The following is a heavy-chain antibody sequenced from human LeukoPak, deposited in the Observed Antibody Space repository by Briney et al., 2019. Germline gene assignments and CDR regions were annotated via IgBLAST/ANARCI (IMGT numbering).Heavy chain of an antibody. CDR3: ARDPYDSSGYYYPSWFDP. CDR2: IYYSGST. CDR1: GGSISSSSYY. D-gene: IGHD3-22*01. Sequence: SETLSLTCTVSGGSISSSSYYWGWIRQPPGKGLEWIGSIYYSGSTYYNPSLKSRVTISVVTSKNQFSLKLSSVTAADTAVYYCARDPYDSSGYYYPSWFDPWGQGTLVTVSS. J-gene: IGHJ5*02. V-gene: IGHV4-39*07.